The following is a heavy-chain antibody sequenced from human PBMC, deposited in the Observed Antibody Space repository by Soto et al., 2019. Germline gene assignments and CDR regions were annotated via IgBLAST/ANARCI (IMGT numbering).Heavy chain of an antibody. D-gene: IGHD2-2*01. CDR1: GFTFSSYA. CDR3: ARTLGYCSSTGCYPAPSI. CDR2: ISYDGSNK. Sequence: GESLRLSCAASGFTFSSYAMHWVRQAPGKGLEWVAVISYDGSNKYYADSVKGRFTISRDNSKNTLYLQMNSLRAEDTAVYYCARTLGYCSSTGCYPAPSIWGQGTVVNVSS. V-gene: IGHV3-30-3*01. J-gene: IGHJ4*02.